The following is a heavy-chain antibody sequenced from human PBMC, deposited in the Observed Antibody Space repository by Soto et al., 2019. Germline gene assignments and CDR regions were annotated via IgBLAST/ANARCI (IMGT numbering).Heavy chain of an antibody. V-gene: IGHV3-21*01. Sequence: AGGSLRLSCAASGFTFSSYSMNWVRQAPGKGLEWVSSISSSSSYIYYADSVKGRFTISRDNAKNSLYLQMNSLRAEDTAVYYCARDQSLEPPWSFGYWGQGTLVTVSS. D-gene: IGHD1-1*01. J-gene: IGHJ4*02. CDR3: ARDQSLEPPWSFGY. CDR2: ISSSSSYI. CDR1: GFTFSSYS.